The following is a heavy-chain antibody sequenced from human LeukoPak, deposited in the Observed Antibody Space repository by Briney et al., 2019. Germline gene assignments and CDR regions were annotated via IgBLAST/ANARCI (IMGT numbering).Heavy chain of an antibody. D-gene: IGHD1-26*01. V-gene: IGHV1-2*02. CDR1: GYTFTGYY. J-gene: IGHJ4*02. Sequence: GASVKVSCKASGYTFTGYYMHWVRQAPGQGREGMGWINPNSGGTNYAQKFQGRVTMTRDTSISTAYMELSRLRSDDTAVYYCARDRNPRIVGATIVPSLYFDYWGQGTLVTVSS. CDR2: INPNSGGT. CDR3: ARDRNPRIVGATIVPSLYFDY.